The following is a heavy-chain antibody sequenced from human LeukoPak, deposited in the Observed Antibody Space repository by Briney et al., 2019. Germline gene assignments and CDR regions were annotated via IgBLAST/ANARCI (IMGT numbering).Heavy chain of an antibody. CDR3: AKTQYYDYVWGSSERYYFDY. CDR1: GFTFDDYG. D-gene: IGHD3-16*01. J-gene: IGHJ4*02. Sequence: PGGSLRLSCVASGFTFDDYGVSWVRQAPGKGLEWVSGITWTGGSTSYADSVKGRFTISRDNAKNSLYLQMNSLRAEDTALYYCAKTQYYDYVWGSSERYYFDYWGQGTLVTVSS. V-gene: IGHV3-20*04. CDR2: ITWTGGST.